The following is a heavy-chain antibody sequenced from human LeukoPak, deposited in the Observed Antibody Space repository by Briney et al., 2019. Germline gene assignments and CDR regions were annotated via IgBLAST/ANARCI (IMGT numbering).Heavy chain of an antibody. D-gene: IGHD5-12*01. CDR1: GFTFNNYA. V-gene: IGHV3-23*01. Sequence: GGSLRLSCAASGFTFNNYAMSWVRQAPGKGLEWVSLIRGSTYYADSVKGRFTNSRDNSQNTLYLQMNSLRAEDTALYYCAKDLGGSTDYWGQGTLVTVSS. CDR2: IRGST. CDR3: AKDLGGSTDY. J-gene: IGHJ4*02.